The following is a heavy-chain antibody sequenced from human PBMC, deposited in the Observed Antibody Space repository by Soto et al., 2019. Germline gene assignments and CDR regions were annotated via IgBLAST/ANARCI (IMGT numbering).Heavy chain of an antibody. Sequence: GXSVKVSCKASGYTFTSYAMHLVRHAPGQRLEWRGWTNAGNGNKKYSQKFQGRLTLTRDTPGNTAYLELNRITSEDTAVYYCATPKDYEGCLDSWGQETLVTVS. CDR3: ATPKDYEGCLDS. V-gene: IGHV1-3*01. CDR2: TNAGNGNK. D-gene: IGHD3-22*01. J-gene: IGHJ4*02. CDR1: GYTFTSYA.